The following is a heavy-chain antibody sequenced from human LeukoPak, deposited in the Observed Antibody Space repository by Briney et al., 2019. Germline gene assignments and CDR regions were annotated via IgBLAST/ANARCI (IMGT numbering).Heavy chain of an antibody. Sequence: ASVKVSCKASGYTFTSYAMHWVRQAPGQRLEWMGWINAGNGNTKYSQKFQGRVTITRDTSASTAYMELSSLRSEDTAVYYCARVAIWFGELLLFDYWGQGTPVTVSS. CDR3: ARVAIWFGELLLFDY. D-gene: IGHD3-10*01. J-gene: IGHJ4*02. V-gene: IGHV1-3*01. CDR1: GYTFTSYA. CDR2: INAGNGNT.